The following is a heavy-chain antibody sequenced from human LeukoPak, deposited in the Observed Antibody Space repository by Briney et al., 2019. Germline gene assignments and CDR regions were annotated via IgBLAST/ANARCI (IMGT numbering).Heavy chain of an antibody. CDR2: INPSGGST. Sequence: ASVKVSCKASGYTFTSYYMHWVRHAPGQGLEWMGIINPSGGSTSYAQKFQGRVTMTRDTSTSTVYMELSSLRSEYTAVYYCARAGDGSSSGSPGDPWGQGTLVTVSS. CDR3: ARAGDGSSSGSPGDP. CDR1: GYTFTSYY. V-gene: IGHV1-46*03. D-gene: IGHD6-6*01. J-gene: IGHJ5*02.